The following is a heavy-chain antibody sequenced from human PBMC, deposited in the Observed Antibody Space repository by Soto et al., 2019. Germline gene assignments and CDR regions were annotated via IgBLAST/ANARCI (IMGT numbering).Heavy chain of an antibody. Sequence: QVQLQQWGAGLLKPSETLSLTCAVYGGSFSGYYWSWIRQPPGKGLEWIGEINHSGSTNYNPSLKSRVTIXVXTYXNQFSLKLSSVTAAETAVYYCARLADGYNGKTIDYWGQGTLVTVSS. J-gene: IGHJ4*02. V-gene: IGHV4-34*01. CDR3: ARLADGYNGKTIDY. D-gene: IGHD5-12*01. CDR2: INHSGST. CDR1: GGSFSGYY.